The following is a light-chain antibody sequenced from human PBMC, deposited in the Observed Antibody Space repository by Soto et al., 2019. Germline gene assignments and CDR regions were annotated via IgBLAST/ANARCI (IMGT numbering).Light chain of an antibody. J-gene: IGKJ3*01. V-gene: IGKV3-20*01. Sequence: EVVLTQSPGTLSLSPGERASLSCRASRSVRSNFLAWYHQRPGRAPRLLIYGASSRATDIPDRFSGSVSGTDFTLTISSLQPEDVATYYCQKYSSAPFTFGPGTKVDIK. CDR1: RSVRSNF. CDR2: GAS. CDR3: QKYSSAPFT.